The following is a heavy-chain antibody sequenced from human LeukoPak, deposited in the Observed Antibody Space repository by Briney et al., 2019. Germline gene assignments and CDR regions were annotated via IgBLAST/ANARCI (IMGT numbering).Heavy chain of an antibody. CDR2: IIPIFGTA. D-gene: IGHD3-22*01. CDR1: GGTFSSYA. Sequence: SVKVSCKASGGTFSSYAISWVRQAPGQGLEWMGGIIPIFGTANYAQKFQGRVTITADESTSTAYMELSSLRSEDTAVYYCARDRYDSSGYYQFCDAFDIWGQGTMVTVSS. V-gene: IGHV1-69*13. J-gene: IGHJ3*02. CDR3: ARDRYDSSGYYQFCDAFDI.